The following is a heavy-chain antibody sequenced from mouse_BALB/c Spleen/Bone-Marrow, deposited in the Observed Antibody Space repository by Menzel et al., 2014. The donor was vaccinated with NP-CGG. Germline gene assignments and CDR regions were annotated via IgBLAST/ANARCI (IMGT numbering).Heavy chain of an antibody. Sequence: QVQLQQSGAELVRPGTSVKVSCKASGYASTNYLIEWVKQRPGQGLEWIGVINIGSGATNYNEKFKGKATLTADKSSSTAYMQLSSLTSDDSAVYFCARSMVDSMDYWGQGTSVTVSS. CDR3: ARSMVDSMDY. CDR1: GYASTNYL. J-gene: IGHJ4*01. V-gene: IGHV1-54*01. D-gene: IGHD1-1*02. CDR2: INIGSGAT.